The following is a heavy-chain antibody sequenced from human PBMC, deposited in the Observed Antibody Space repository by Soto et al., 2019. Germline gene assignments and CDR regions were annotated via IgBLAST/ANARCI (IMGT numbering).Heavy chain of an antibody. CDR2: ISGSGGST. CDR1: GFTFSSYA. V-gene: IGHV3-23*01. J-gene: IGHJ4*02. D-gene: IGHD3-22*01. Sequence: HPGGSLRLSCAASGFTFSSYAMSWVRQAPGKGLEWVSAISGSGGSTYYADSVKGRFTISRDNSKNTLYLQMNSLRAEDTAVYYCAKGGPYYYDSSGYYDYWGQGTLVTVSS. CDR3: AKGGPYYYDSSGYYDY.